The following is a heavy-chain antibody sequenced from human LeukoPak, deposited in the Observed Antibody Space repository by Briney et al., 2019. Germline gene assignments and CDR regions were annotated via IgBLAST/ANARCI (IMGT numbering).Heavy chain of an antibody. CDR2: IKSKMDGGTI. D-gene: IGHD4-17*01. V-gene: IGHV3-15*01. CDR1: GFTFSNAW. Sequence: GGSLRLSCAASGFTFSNAWMNWVRQAPGKGLQWVGRIKSKMDGGTIDYAAPVKGRFTISRDDSKNTLYLQMNSLKTEDTAVYFCATCCYGDFSHYCDYWGQGTLVTVSS. CDR3: ATCCYGDFSHYCDY. J-gene: IGHJ4*02.